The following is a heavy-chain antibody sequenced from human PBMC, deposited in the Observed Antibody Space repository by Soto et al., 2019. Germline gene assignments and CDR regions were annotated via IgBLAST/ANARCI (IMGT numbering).Heavy chain of an antibody. CDR2: IYYSGST. V-gene: IGHV4-30-4*01. D-gene: IGHD6-13*01. J-gene: IGHJ1*01. Sequence: PSETLSLTCTVSGGSISSGDYYWSWIRQPPGKGLEWIGYIYYSGSTYYNPSLKSRVTISVDTSKNQFSLKLSSVTAADTAVYYCASEGIAAAGPAYLEYFQHWGQGTLVTVSS. CDR3: ASEGIAAAGPAYLEYFQH. CDR1: GGSISSGDYY.